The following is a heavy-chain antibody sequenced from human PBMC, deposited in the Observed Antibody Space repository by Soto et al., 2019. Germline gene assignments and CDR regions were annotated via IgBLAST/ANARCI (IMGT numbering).Heavy chain of an antibody. CDR1: GYTFIHYY. D-gene: IGHD2-21*01. J-gene: IGHJ4*02. V-gene: IGHV1-46*01. Sequence: QVQLVQSGAEVKKPGASVKVSCKASGYTFIHYYIHWVRQAPGQGLEWMAIINPNGGSPNYAQKFRGRVTVTSDTSTTTVSMELNSLGSDDTAVYFCARSLLQGDFWGQGTLVTVFS. CDR2: INPNGGSP. CDR3: ARSLLQGDF.